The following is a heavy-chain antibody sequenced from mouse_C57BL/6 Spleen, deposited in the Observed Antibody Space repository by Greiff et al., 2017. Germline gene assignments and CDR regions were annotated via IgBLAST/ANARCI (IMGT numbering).Heavy chain of an antibody. D-gene: IGHD1-1*01. J-gene: IGHJ2*01. Sequence: VQLQQSGAELVKPGASVKLSCKASGYTFTSYWMHWVKQRPGQGLEWIGMIHPNSGSTNYNEKFKSKATLTVDKSSSTAYMQLSSLTSDDSAVYYCARQGTTVVYFDYWGQGTTLTVSS. V-gene: IGHV1-64*01. CDR1: GYTFTSYW. CDR3: ARQGTTVVYFDY. CDR2: IHPNSGST.